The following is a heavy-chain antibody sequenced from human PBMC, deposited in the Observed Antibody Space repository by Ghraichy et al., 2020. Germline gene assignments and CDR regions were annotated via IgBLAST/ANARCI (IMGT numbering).Heavy chain of an antibody. CDR3: ARDVVAAAGRWFDP. Sequence: GGSLRLSCAASGFTFSSYSMNWVRQAPGKGLEWVSSISSSSSYIYYADSVKGRFTISRDNAKNSLYLQMNSLRAEDTAVYYCARDVVAAAGRWFDPWGQGTLVTVSS. CDR1: GFTFSSYS. CDR2: ISSSSSYI. J-gene: IGHJ5*02. V-gene: IGHV3-21*01. D-gene: IGHD6-13*01.